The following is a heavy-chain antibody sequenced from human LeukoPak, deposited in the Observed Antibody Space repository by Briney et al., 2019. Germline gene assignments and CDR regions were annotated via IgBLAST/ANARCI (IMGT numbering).Heavy chain of an antibody. J-gene: IGHJ4*02. D-gene: IGHD3-22*01. CDR2: IYTSGST. Sequence: PSETLSLTCTVSGGSISSGSYYWSGIRHPAGKGLEWIGRIYTSGSTNYNPSLKSRVTISVDTSKNQFSLKLSSVTAADTAVYYCARDSGYYDSSGYYYWGQGTLVTVSS. CDR1: GGSISSGSYY. CDR3: ARDSGYYDSSGYYY. V-gene: IGHV4-61*02.